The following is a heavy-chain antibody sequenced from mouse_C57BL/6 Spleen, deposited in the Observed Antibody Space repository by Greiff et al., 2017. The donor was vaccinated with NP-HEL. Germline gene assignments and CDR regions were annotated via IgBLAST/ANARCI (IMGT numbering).Heavy chain of an antibody. J-gene: IGHJ2*01. Sequence: QVQLKQSGPELVKPGASVKISCKASGYAFSSSWMNWVKQRPGKGLEWIGRIYPGDGDTNYNGKFKGKATLTADKSSSTAYMQLSSLTSEDSAVYFCAREKTWNFDYWGQGTTLTVSS. CDR2: IYPGDGDT. CDR3: AREKTWNFDY. CDR1: GYAFSSSW. V-gene: IGHV1-82*01.